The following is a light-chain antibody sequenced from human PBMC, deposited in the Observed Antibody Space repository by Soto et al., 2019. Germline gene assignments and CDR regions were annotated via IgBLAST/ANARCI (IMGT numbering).Light chain of an antibody. Sequence: QSALTQPASVSGSPGQSITISCTGTSSDVGYYNYVTWLQQHPGQAPKLMIYEVTNRPPGVSNRFSGSKSGNTASLTISGLQAEYEADYYCSSYTTSTTWVFGGGTKLTVL. CDR3: SSYTTSTTWV. V-gene: IGLV2-14*01. J-gene: IGLJ3*02. CDR2: EVT. CDR1: SSDVGYYNY.